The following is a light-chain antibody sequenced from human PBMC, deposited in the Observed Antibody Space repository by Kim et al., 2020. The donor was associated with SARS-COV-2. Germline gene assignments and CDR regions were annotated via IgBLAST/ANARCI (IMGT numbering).Light chain of an antibody. CDR3: NSGVGGGSHFV. J-gene: IGLJ1*01. Sequence: ALRHTVRITYQGDSLGNYYAGWYQQKPGQAPVLVIYGKNNRPSGIPDRFSGSSSGNTASLTITGALAEDEADYYCNSGVGGGSHFVFGTGTKVTVL. CDR1: SLGNYY. V-gene: IGLV3-19*01. CDR2: GKN.